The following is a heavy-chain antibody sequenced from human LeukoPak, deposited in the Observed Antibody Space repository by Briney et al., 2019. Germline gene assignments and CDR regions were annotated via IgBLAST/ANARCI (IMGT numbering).Heavy chain of an antibody. Sequence: GGSLRLSCEASGFTFSSYWMNWVRQAPGKGLEWVANINQDGSEKYYVDSVKGRFTISRDNAKNSLYLQMNSLRAEDTAVYYCARGIAEIDYWGQGTLVTVSS. V-gene: IGHV3-7*01. CDR3: ARGIAEIDY. CDR1: GFTFSSYW. CDR2: INQDGSEK. J-gene: IGHJ4*02. D-gene: IGHD1-14*01.